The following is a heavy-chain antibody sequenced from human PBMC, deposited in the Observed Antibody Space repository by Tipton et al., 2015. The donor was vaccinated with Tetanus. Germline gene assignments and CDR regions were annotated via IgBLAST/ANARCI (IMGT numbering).Heavy chain of an antibody. V-gene: IGHV3-48*02. CDR3: ARVSTWHTVNWFAP. J-gene: IGHJ5*02. CDR2: ISSSSSTI. D-gene: IGHD4-17*01. Sequence: SLRLSCAAPGFTFSSYSMNRVRQAPGKGLEWVSYISSSSSTIYYADSVKGRFTISRDNAKNSLYLQMNSLRDEDTAVYYCARVSTWHTVNWFAPWGQGTLVTVSS. CDR1: GFTFSSYS.